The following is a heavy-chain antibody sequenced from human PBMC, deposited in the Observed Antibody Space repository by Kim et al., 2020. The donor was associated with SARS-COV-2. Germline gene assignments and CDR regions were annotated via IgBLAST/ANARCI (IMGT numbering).Heavy chain of an antibody. V-gene: IGHV4-31*03. CDR1: GDSINSGAYY. CDR2: IYYSGST. J-gene: IGHJ5*01. D-gene: IGHD2-15*01. Sequence: SETLSLTCTVSGDSINSGAYYWSWIRQHPGKGLEWIGYIYYSGSTYYNPSLKNRVSISVDTSKNQFSLKLSSVTAADTAVFYCARGGKYADSWGQGTLVTVSS. CDR3: ARGGKYADS.